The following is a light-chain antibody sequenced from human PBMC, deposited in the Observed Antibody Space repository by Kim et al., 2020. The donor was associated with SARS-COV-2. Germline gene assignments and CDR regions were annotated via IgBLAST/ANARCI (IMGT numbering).Light chain of an antibody. CDR1: SYNIGAVYV. V-gene: IGLV1-40*01. Sequence: RGTISDTGSSYNIGAVYVVHWYQQIPGTAPKLIIYGNSNRPSRVPDRFSGSKSGTSASLAITGLQAEDEADYYCQSYDSSLSGWVFGGGTQLTVL. CDR2: GNS. CDR3: QSYDSSLSGWV. J-gene: IGLJ3*02.